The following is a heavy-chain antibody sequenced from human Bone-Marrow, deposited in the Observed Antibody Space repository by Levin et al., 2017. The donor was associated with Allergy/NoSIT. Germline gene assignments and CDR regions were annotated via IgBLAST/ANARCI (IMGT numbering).Heavy chain of an antibody. V-gene: IGHV3-53*01. CDR1: GFTVNSNF. CDR2: IYSSGDA. CDR3: ARRTAGQCF. D-gene: IGHD6-19*01. Sequence: GESLKISCAASGFTVNSNFMNWVRQAPGKGLQWISVIYSSGDADYADSVKGRFTISRDNSRNTLYLQMNSLRVEDTAVYYCARRTAGQCFWGQGSQVIVSS. J-gene: IGHJ4*02.